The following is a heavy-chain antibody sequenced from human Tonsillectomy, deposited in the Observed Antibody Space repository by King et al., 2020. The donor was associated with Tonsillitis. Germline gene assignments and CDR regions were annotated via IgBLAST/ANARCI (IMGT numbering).Heavy chain of an antibody. CDR2: INGVGSST. CDR3: ARDAVGATGYYFYMDV. V-gene: IGHV3-74*01. CDR1: GFTFSPHW. D-gene: IGHD1-26*01. Sequence: EVQLVESGGGLVQPGGSLRLSCAASGFTFSPHWMHWVRQAPGKGLVWVSRINGVGSSTTYADSVKGRFTISRDNAKNTLYLQMNSLRGEDTAVYYCARDAVGATGYYFYMDVWGKGTTVTVSS. J-gene: IGHJ6*03.